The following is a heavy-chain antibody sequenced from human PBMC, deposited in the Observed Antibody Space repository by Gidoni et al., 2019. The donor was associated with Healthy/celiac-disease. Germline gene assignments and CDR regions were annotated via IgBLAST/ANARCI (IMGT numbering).Heavy chain of an antibody. D-gene: IGHD2-21*02. CDR2: IYSGGST. CDR3: ARGGVYCGGDCYSYYGMDV. J-gene: IGHJ6*02. Sequence: EVQLVESVGGLIQPGGSLSLSCAASGFTVSRHYMSWVRQAPGKGLEWVSVIYSGGSTYYADYVKGRFTSSRDNSKNTLYLQMNSRRAEDTAVYYCARGGVYCGGDCYSYYGMDVWGQGTTVTVSS. V-gene: IGHV3-53*01. CDR1: GFTVSRHY.